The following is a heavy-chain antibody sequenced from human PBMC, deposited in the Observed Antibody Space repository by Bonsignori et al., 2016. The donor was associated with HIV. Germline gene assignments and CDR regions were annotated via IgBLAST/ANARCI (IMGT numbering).Heavy chain of an antibody. Sequence: WVRQAPGQGLEWMGIINPNGGSTTYEQKFKGRVTMTKDTSTSTVYMELSSLRSEDTAVYYCARSPMGDFDYWGQGTLVTVSS. CDR3: ARSPMGDFDY. V-gene: IGHV1-46*01. J-gene: IGHJ4*02. D-gene: IGHD1-26*01. CDR2: INPNGGST.